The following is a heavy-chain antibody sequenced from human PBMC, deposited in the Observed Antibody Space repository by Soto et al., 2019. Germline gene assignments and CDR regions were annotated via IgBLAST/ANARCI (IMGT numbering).Heavy chain of an antibody. V-gene: IGHV4-39*01. CDR2: IYSSENT. J-gene: IGHJ6*02. CDR3: ARLNGYCISTNCHGYYGMDV. D-gene: IGHD2-2*03. Sequence: SETLSLTCAVYGGSVSSSSYSWGWIRQSPGKGLEWIGTIYSSENTYYNPSLLSRVTISVDTSKNEFSVRLSSVTAADTAVYYCARLNGYCISTNCHGYYGMDVWGQGTTVTVSS. CDR1: GGSVSSSSYS.